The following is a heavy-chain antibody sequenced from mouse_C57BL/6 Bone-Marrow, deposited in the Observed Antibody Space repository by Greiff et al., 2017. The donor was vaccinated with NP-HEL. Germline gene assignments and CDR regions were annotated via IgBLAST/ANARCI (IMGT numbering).Heavy chain of an antibody. J-gene: IGHJ2*01. CDR1: GFSFNTYA. V-gene: IGHV10-1*01. D-gene: IGHD1-1*01. CDR2: IRSESNNYAS. Sequence: EVQLQESGGGLVQPKGSLKLSCAASGFSFNTYAMNWVRQAPGKGLEWVARIRSESNNYASYYAVSVKDRFTINRDESESMLYLKMNNLETEDTAMYYCVRHGSSYYFDYWGQGTTLTVSS. CDR3: VRHGSSYYFDY.